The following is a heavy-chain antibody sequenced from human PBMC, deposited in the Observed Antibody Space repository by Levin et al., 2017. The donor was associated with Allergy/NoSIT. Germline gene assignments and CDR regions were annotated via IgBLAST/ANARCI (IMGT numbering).Heavy chain of an antibody. Sequence: KSGGSLRLSCAASGFTFSDYHMNWIRQAPGKGLEWVSYITTSGSTIYYADSVKGRFTISRDDAKNSLYLQMNSLRVEDTALYYCARDTAMVTDYDGMDVWGQGTTVTVSS. CDR1: GFTFSDYH. V-gene: IGHV3-11*01. CDR3: ARDTAMVTDYDGMDV. J-gene: IGHJ6*02. D-gene: IGHD5-18*01. CDR2: ITTSGSTI.